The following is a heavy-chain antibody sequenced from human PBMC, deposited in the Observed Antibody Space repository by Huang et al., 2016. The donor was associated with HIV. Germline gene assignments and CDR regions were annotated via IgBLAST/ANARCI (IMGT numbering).Heavy chain of an antibody. CDR3: AREAWASGVAHYFDY. J-gene: IGHJ4*02. Sequence: QVQLVQSGAEVKRPGASVKVSCKASGYSFTGHFIHWVRQAPGQGLGGMGRIAPSRGAINWAARFQGRVAMTRDKSIGTAYMELSGLRSDDTAVFFCAREAWASGVAHYFDYWGPGTLVTVSS. CDR2: IAPSRGAI. V-gene: IGHV1-2*06. D-gene: IGHD3-10*01. CDR1: GYSFTGHF.